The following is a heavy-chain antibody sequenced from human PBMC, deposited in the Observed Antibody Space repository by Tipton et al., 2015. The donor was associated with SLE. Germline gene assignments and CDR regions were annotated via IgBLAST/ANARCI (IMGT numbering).Heavy chain of an antibody. Sequence: SLRLSCAASGFSFSRYEMNWVRQAPGKGLEWVSYISSSGTTIYYADSVKGRFTISRDNAKNSLYLQMNSLRADDTAVYYCARSMEYNWNYGGAFDIWGEGTVVTVSS. CDR2: ISSSGTTI. D-gene: IGHD1-7*01. CDR3: ARSMEYNWNYGGAFDI. J-gene: IGHJ3*02. V-gene: IGHV3-48*03. CDR1: GFSFSRYE.